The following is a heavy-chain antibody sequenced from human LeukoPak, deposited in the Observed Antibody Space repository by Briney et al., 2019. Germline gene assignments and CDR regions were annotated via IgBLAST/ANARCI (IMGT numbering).Heavy chain of an antibody. V-gene: IGHV3-7*01. CDR3: ARDTVGVTDY. Sequence: GGSLRLSCAASGFTFSSSWTSWVRQAPGKGLEWVTNIKPDGSEKYYVDSVKGRFTISRDNAKNSLYPQMNSLRAEDTALYYCARDTVGVTDYWGQGTLVTVSS. J-gene: IGHJ4*02. D-gene: IGHD1-26*01. CDR1: GFTFSSSW. CDR2: IKPDGSEK.